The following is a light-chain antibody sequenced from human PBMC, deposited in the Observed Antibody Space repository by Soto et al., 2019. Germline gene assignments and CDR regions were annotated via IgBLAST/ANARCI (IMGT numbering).Light chain of an antibody. Sequence: DIQMTQSPSTLSASVGDRVTITCRASQSISSWLAWYQQKPGKAPKLLIYDASSLESGVPSRFSGSGSGTEFTLTISSLQPDDFATYYGQHYNSYSPYTFGQGTKLEIK. CDR3: QHYNSYSPYT. CDR1: QSISSW. J-gene: IGKJ2*01. V-gene: IGKV1-5*01. CDR2: DAS.